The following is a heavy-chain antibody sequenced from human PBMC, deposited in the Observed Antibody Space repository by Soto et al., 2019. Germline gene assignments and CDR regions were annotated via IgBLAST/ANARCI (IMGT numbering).Heavy chain of an antibody. Sequence: GASVKVSCKASGGTFSSYAISWVRQAPGQGLEWMGGIIPIFGTANYAQKFQGRVTITADESTSTAYMELSSLRSEDTAVYYCGGIQPDVLAPGSAFLPMDVWGQGTTVTVSS. CDR2: IIPIFGTA. D-gene: IGHD5-18*01. V-gene: IGHV1-69*13. CDR1: GGTFSSYA. J-gene: IGHJ6*02. CDR3: GGIQPDVLAPGSAFLPMDV.